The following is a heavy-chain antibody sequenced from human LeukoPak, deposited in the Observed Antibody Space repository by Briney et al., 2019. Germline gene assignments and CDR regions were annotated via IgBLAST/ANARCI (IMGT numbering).Heavy chain of an antibody. D-gene: IGHD6-19*01. CDR1: GGSISNFY. V-gene: IGHV4-59*08. Sequence: SETLSLTCTVSGGSISNFYWSRIRQPPGKGPEWIGYVYSSGSTKYNPSLKSRVTISVDTSKNHFSLKVSSVTAADTAVYYCARQMSGSSGLDYWGQGTLVTVSS. CDR3: ARQMSGSSGLDY. J-gene: IGHJ4*02. CDR2: VYSSGST.